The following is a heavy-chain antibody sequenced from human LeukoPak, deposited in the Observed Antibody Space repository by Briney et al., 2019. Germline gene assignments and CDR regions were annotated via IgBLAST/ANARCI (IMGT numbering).Heavy chain of an antibody. CDR2: ISGSGGST. Sequence: GGSLRLSCAASGFTFSSYAMSWVRQAPGKGLEWVSAISGSGGSTYYADSVKGRFTISRDNSKNTLYLQMNSLRAEDTAVYYCAKDGGYCSSTSCYGEGYFDYWGQGTPVTVSS. V-gene: IGHV3-23*01. CDR3: AKDGGYCSSTSCYGEGYFDY. CDR1: GFTFSSYA. J-gene: IGHJ4*02. D-gene: IGHD2-2*01.